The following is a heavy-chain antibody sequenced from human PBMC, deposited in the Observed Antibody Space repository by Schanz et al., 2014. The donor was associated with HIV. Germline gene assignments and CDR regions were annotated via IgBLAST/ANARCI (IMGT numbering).Heavy chain of an antibody. Sequence: EVQLVESGGILVQPGGCLRLSCAASGFIFSDYDMEWVRQAPGKGPEWVGLIKTYAESGATEYAAPVKGRFIISRDDSRDILYLHMSDLKTEDTGVYYCVIGAVRWHWPGWGQGTLVTVSS. CDR3: VIGAVRWHWPG. CDR1: GFIFSDYD. J-gene: IGHJ4*02. V-gene: IGHV3-15*01. D-gene: IGHD3-10*01. CDR2: IKTYAESGAT.